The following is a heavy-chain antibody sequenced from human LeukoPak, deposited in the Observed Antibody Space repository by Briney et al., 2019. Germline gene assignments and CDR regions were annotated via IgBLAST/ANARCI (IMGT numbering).Heavy chain of an antibody. CDR2: ISGSGAST. CDR1: GFSFSSYV. CDR3: ARGGAWLARSWFDY. D-gene: IGHD6-19*01. V-gene: IGHV3-23*01. J-gene: IGHJ4*02. Sequence: GGSLRLSCAASGFSFSSYVMSWVRQAPGKGLEWVSGISGSGASTYYADSEKGRFTISRDNAKNTLYLQMNSLRAEDTAVYYCARGGAWLARSWFDYWGQGTLVTVSS.